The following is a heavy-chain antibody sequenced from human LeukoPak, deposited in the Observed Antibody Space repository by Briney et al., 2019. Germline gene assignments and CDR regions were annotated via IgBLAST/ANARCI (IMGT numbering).Heavy chain of an antibody. D-gene: IGHD6-6*01. CDR1: GLTFSSYS. J-gene: IGHJ4*02. CDR2: ISSSSSYI. Sequence: GGSLRLSCAASGLTFSSYSMNWVRQAPGKGLEWVSSISSSSSYIYYADSVKGRFTISRDNAKNSLYLKMNSMRAEDTAVYYCARVLRGSWDSSSGYEYWGQGTLVTVSS. CDR3: ARVLRGSWDSSSGYEY. V-gene: IGHV3-21*01.